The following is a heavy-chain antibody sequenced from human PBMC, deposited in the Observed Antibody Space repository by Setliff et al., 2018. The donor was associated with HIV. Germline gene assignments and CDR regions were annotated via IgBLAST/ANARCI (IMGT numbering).Heavy chain of an antibody. J-gene: IGHJ5*02. Sequence: PGGSLRLSCAVSGFTFISYGMYWVRQAPGKGLEWVAFIRYDGSYRYYVDSVKGRFTISRDNSKNTLYLQMNSLRAEDTAIYYCAKQTVSSSWSNWFDPWGQGTLVTVSS. D-gene: IGHD6-13*01. CDR3: AKQTVSSSWSNWFDP. CDR1: GFTFISYG. CDR2: IRYDGSYR. V-gene: IGHV3-30*02.